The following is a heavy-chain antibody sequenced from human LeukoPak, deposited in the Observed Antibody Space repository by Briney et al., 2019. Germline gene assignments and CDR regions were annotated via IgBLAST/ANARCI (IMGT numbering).Heavy chain of an antibody. V-gene: IGHV3-74*01. Sequence: GGSLRLSCAASGFSFSSYAMSWVRQAPGKGLVWVSRINSDGINTSYADSVKGRFTISRDNAKNTLNLQMNSLRAEDTAVYYCARDLGQYYDTSDNWFDPWGQGTLVTVSS. D-gene: IGHD3-22*01. J-gene: IGHJ5*02. CDR3: ARDLGQYYDTSDNWFDP. CDR1: GFSFSSYA. CDR2: INSDGINT.